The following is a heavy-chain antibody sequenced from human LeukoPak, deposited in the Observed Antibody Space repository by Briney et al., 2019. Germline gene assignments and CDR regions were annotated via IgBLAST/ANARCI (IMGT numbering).Heavy chain of an antibody. Sequence: GGSLRLSCAASGFTFSSYAMHWVRQAPGKGLEWVAVISYDGSNKYYADSVKGRFTISRDNSKNTLYLQMNSLRAEDTAVYYCVREAGYGGFDYWGQGTLVTVSS. CDR3: VREAGYGGFDY. CDR2: ISYDGSNK. CDR1: GFTFSSYA. D-gene: IGHD5-18*01. V-gene: IGHV3-30-3*01. J-gene: IGHJ4*02.